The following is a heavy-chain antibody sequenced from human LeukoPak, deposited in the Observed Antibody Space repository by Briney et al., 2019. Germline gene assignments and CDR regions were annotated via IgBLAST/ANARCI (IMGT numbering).Heavy chain of an antibody. CDR1: GYTFTGYY. J-gene: IGHJ4*02. V-gene: IGHV1-2*02. CDR3: GTIPNYYYSSGYYYALGY. Sequence: ASVKVSCKASGYTFTGYYMHWVRQAPGQGLEWMGWINPNNGGTNYAQKLQGSVTMTRDTSISTAYMELRSLRSDDAAVYYCGTIPNYYYSSGYYYALGYWGQGTLVTVSS. CDR2: INPNNGGT. D-gene: IGHD3-22*01.